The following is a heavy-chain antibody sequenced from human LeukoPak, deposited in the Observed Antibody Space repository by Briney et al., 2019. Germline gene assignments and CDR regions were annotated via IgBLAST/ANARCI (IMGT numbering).Heavy chain of an antibody. CDR1: GFTFSSYA. J-gene: IGHJ4*02. CDR2: ISGSGGST. CDR3: ATRGTTVVTGRERNFDY. V-gene: IGHV3-23*01. D-gene: IGHD4-23*01. Sequence: GGSLRLSCAASGFTFSSYAMSWVRQAPGKGLEWVSAISGSGGSTYYADSVKGRFTISRDNSKNTLYLQMNSLRAEDTAVYYCATRGTTVVTGRERNFDYWGQGTLVTVSS.